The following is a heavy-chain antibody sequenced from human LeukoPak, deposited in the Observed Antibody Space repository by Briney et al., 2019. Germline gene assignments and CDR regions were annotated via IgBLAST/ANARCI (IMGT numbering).Heavy chain of an antibody. D-gene: IGHD2-8*01. CDR1: GGSISSYY. CDR3: ARAAGVPVAFDI. Sequence: KPSETLSLTCTVSGGSISSYYWSWIRQPPGKGLEWIGYIYYSGSTNYNPSLKSRVTISVDTSKNQFSLKLSSVTAADTGVYYCARAAGVPVAFDIWGQGTMVTVSS. V-gene: IGHV4-59*01. J-gene: IGHJ3*02. CDR2: IYYSGST.